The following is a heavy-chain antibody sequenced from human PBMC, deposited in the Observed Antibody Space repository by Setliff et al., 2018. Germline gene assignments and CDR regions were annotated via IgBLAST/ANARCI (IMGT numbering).Heavy chain of an antibody. CDR3: ARAPPNRYSGSYEYFYMDV. CDR2: IHYSGST. V-gene: IGHV4-59*08. Sequence: PSETLSLTCSVSGGSISTYHWSWIRQPPEKGLEWIAYIHYSGSTNQNPSLKSRVTTSIDTSKNQFSLKVSSVTAADTAVYYCARAPPNRYSGSYEYFYMDVWGKGTTVTVSS. D-gene: IGHD1-26*01. CDR1: GGSISTYH. J-gene: IGHJ6*03.